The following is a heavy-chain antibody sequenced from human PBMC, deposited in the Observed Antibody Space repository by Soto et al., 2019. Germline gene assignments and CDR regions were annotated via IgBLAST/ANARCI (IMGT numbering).Heavy chain of an antibody. J-gene: IGHJ4*02. Sequence: PSETLYLTCSVSGGSVSSNSYYWSWIRQPTGKGLEWIGYIYHSGSTNYNPSLKSRVTISVDTSKNQFSLKLTSVTAADTAVYYCARDKITGLFDYWGQGTLVTVSS. CDR2: IYHSGST. D-gene: IGHD2-8*02. CDR3: ARDKITGLFDY. V-gene: IGHV4-61*01. CDR1: GGSVSSNSYY.